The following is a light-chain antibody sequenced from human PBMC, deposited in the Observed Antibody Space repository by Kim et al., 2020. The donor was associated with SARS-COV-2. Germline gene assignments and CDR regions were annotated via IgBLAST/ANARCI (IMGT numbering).Light chain of an antibody. CDR2: RDI. CDR3: QVWDRTTV. J-gene: IGLJ2*01. Sequence: SYELTQPPSMSVALGQTATITCGGDNIENKNVHWYQQKPGQAPVLVIYRDINRPSGIPERFPGSNSGNAATLTISRAQAGDEADYFCQVWDRTTVFGGGT. V-gene: IGLV3-9*01. CDR1: NIENKN.